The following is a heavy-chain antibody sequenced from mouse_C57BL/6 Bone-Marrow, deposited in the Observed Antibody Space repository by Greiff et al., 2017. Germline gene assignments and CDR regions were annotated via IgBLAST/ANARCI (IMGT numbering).Heavy chain of an antibody. CDR3: SEDSSVYYCALIYYYGSSYVWYFDV. V-gene: IGHV1-87*01. CDR1: YTFSRRVH. J-gene: IGHJ1*03. CDR2: GQGLEWIG. Sequence: VKLVESGPELARPWASVKISCQAFYTFSRRVHFAIRDTNYWMQWVKQRPGQGLEWIGAIYPGNGDTSYNQKFKGKATLTADKSSSTAYMQLSILTSEDSSVYYCALIYYYGSSYVWYFDVWGTGTTVTVSS. D-gene: IGHD1-1*01.